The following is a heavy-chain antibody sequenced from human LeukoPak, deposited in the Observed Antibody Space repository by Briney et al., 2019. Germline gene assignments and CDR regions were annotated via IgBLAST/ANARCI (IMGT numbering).Heavy chain of an antibody. D-gene: IGHD3-10*01. CDR1: GYTFTGYY. J-gene: IGHJ4*02. CDR2: INPNSGGT. Sequence: ASVKVSCKTSGYTFTGYYMHWVRQAPGQGLEWMGWINPNSGGTNYAQKFQGRVTMTGDTSINTVDMDLSGLTSDDTAVFYCARGREIHGGSDTKLDDYWGQGTLVTVSS. V-gene: IGHV1-2*02. CDR3: ARGREIHGGSDTKLDDY.